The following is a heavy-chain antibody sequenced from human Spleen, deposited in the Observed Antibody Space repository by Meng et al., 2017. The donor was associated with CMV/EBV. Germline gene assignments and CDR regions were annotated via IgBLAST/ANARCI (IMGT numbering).Heavy chain of an antibody. D-gene: IGHD3-10*01. J-gene: IGHJ4*02. CDR2: INHSGST. V-gene: IGHV4-34*01. Sequence: QVQLQQWGAGLLKPSETLSLTCAVYGGSFSGYYWSWIRQPPGKGLEWIGEINHSGSTNYNPSLKSRVTISVDTSKNQFSLKLSSVTAADTAVYYCARAYLGGFGELSVWGQGTLVTVSS. CDR3: ARAYLGGFGELSV. CDR1: GGSFSGYY.